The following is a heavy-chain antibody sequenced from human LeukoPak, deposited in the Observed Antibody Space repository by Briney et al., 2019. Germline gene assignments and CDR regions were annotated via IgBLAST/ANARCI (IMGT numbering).Heavy chain of an antibody. D-gene: IGHD2-2*01. V-gene: IGHV1-24*01. Sequence: ASVKVSCKVSGYTLTELSMHWVRQAPGKGLEWMGGFDPEDGETIYAQKFQGRVTMTEDTSIDTAYMQLSNLRSEDTAVYYCATNPPYAYGQTLDYWGQGTLVTVSS. CDR1: GYTLTELS. CDR3: ATNPPYAYGQTLDY. CDR2: FDPEDGET. J-gene: IGHJ4*02.